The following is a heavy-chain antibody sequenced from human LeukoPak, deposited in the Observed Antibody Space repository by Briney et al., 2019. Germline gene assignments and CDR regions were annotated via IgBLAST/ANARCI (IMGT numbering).Heavy chain of an antibody. Sequence: GGSLRLSCAASGFTFSSYAMSWVRQAPGKGLEWVSAISGSGGSSYYADSVKGRFTISRDNSKNTLYLQMNSLRAEDTAVYYCAKGGQIQLWSYYYGMDVWGQGTTVTVSS. D-gene: IGHD5-18*01. CDR2: ISGSGGSS. J-gene: IGHJ6*02. CDR3: AKGGQIQLWSYYYGMDV. V-gene: IGHV3-23*01. CDR1: GFTFSSYA.